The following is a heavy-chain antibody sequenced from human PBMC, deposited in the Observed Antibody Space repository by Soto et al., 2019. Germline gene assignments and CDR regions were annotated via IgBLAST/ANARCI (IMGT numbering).Heavy chain of an antibody. J-gene: IGHJ4*02. Sequence: KASETLSLTCTVSGGSISSGDNYWTWIRQPPGKGLEWIGYIYYTGSAYYNPSLKSRVTISVDTSKNQFSLKLTSVTAADTAVYFCARATYDYDSSGYYYVFDYWGQGTLVTVSS. CDR3: ARATYDYDSSGYYYVFDY. D-gene: IGHD3-22*01. CDR1: GGSISSGDNY. V-gene: IGHV4-30-4*01. CDR2: IYYTGSA.